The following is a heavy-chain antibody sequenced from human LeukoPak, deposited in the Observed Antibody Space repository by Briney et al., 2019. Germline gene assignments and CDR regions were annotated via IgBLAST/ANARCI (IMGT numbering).Heavy chain of an antibody. D-gene: IGHD6-13*01. Sequence: SETLSLTCTVSGGSFSSGSYYWSWIRQPPGKGLEWIGYIYYSGSTNYNPSLKSRVTISVDTSKNQFSLKLSSVTAADTAVYYCARDTPIIAGDYYYYGMDVWGQGTTVTVSS. J-gene: IGHJ6*02. CDR2: IYYSGST. CDR3: ARDTPIIAGDYYYYGMDV. CDR1: GGSFSSGSYY. V-gene: IGHV4-61*01.